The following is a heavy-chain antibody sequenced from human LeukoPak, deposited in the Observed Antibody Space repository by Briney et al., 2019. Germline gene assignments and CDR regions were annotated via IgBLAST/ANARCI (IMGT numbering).Heavy chain of an antibody. Sequence: GGSLTLSCAASGFTFSSYGVHWVRQAPGKGLEWVAVISYDGSNKYYPDSEKGRFTISRDNSKNTQYLQMNSLRAEDTAVYYCAKDYEGGDYLVDYWGQGTLVTVSS. D-gene: IGHD4-17*01. CDR2: ISYDGSNK. J-gene: IGHJ4*02. CDR3: AKDYEGGDYLVDY. V-gene: IGHV3-30*18. CDR1: GFTFSSYG.